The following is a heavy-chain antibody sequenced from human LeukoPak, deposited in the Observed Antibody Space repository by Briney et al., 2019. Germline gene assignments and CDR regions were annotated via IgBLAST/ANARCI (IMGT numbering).Heavy chain of an antibody. V-gene: IGHV3-74*01. CDR1: GFTFSSYW. CDR3: ARGEVSVSTITY. J-gene: IGHJ4*02. D-gene: IGHD5/OR15-5a*01. Sequence: SGGSLRLSCAASGFTFSSYWMTWVRQAPGKGLVWVSRIRSDGISISYADSVKGRFTISRDNAKNTLYLQMNSLRADDTAVYYCARGEVSVSTITYWGPGTLVTVSS. CDR2: IRSDGISI.